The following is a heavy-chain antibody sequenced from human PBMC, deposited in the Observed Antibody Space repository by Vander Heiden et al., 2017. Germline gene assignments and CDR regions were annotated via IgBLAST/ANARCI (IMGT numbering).Heavy chain of an antibody. CDR2: LSGSGSNT. D-gene: IGHD3-16*01. J-gene: IGHJ4*02. CDR1: GFTFSSYA. V-gene: IGHV3-23*01. Sequence: EVQLLESGGGLVQPGGSLRLSCHASGFTFSSYALSWVRQAPGKGLEWVSALSGSGSNTYYADSVKGRFTISRDNSKNTLFLQMNRLRGEDTAVYYCAKDRSYALDYWGQGTLVTVSS. CDR3: AKDRSYALDY.